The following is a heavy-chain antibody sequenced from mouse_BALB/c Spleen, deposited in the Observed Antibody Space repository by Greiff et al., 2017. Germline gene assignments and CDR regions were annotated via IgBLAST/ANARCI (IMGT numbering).Heavy chain of an antibody. J-gene: IGHJ2*01. CDR1: GYTFTSYW. D-gene: IGHD2-14*01. Sequence: QVQLQQSGAELAKPGASVKMSCKASGYTFTSYWMHWVKQKPGQGLEWIGYINPSTGYTEYNQKVKDKATFTADKSSSTAYMQLNSLTSEDSAVYYCARRLYGYDDYWGQGTTLTVSS. CDR3: ARRLYGYDDY. V-gene: IGHV1-7*01. CDR2: INPSTGYT.